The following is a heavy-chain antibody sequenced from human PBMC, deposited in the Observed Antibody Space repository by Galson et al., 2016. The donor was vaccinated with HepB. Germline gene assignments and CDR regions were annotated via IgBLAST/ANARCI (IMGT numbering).Heavy chain of an antibody. D-gene: IGHD3-10*01. CDR3: AREGGSGSYAFDI. V-gene: IGHV3-53*01. Sequence: SLRLSCAASGFTVSSNYMSWVRQAPGKGLEWVSVIYSGCSTYYADPVKGRFTISRDNSKNTLYLQMNSLRAEDTAVYNCAREGGSGSYAFDIWGQGTMVTVSS. CDR2: IYSGCST. CDR1: GFTVSSNY. J-gene: IGHJ3*02.